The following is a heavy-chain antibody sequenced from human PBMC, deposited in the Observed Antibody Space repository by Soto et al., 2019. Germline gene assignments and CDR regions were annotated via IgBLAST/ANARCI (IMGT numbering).Heavy chain of an antibody. Sequence: EVQLLESGGGLVQPGGSLRLSCAASGFTFSSYAMSWVRQAPGKGLEWVSAISGSGVSTYYADSVKGRFTISRDNSKNTPYLQMNSLRAEDTAVYYCAKDVGYSYGYDYFAYWGQGSLVTASS. CDR1: GFTFSSYA. CDR2: ISGSGVST. V-gene: IGHV3-23*01. D-gene: IGHD5-18*01. J-gene: IGHJ4*02. CDR3: AKDVGYSYGYDYFAY.